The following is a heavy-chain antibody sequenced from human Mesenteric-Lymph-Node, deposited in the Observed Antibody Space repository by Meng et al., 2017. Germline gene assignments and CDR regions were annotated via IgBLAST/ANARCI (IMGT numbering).Heavy chain of an antibody. J-gene: IGHJ5*02. CDR1: GFSLSTSGVG. Sequence: QITLQGLGPTLAKPTQTLTLTCTFSGFSLSTSGVGVSWIRPPPGKALEWLALIYWNDDKRYSPSLKSRLTITKDTSQDHVVLTMTNMDPVDTATYFCAHRHTMITNLFDPWGPGTLVTVSS. V-gene: IGHV2-5*01. CDR2: IYWNDDK. CDR3: AHRHTMITNLFDP. D-gene: IGHD3-22*01.